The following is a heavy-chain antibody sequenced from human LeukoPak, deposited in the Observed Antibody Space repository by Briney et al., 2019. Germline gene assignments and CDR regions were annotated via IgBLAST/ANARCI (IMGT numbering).Heavy chain of an antibody. CDR3: AKERAYDILTGYYSPGY. J-gene: IGHJ4*02. V-gene: IGHV3-23*01. Sequence: GGSLRLSCAASGFTFSSYAMSWVRQAPGKGLEWVSAISGSGGSTYYADSVKGRFTISRDNSKNTLYLQMNSLRAEDTAVFFCAKERAYDILTGYYSPGYWGQGTLVTVSS. CDR2: ISGSGGST. D-gene: IGHD3-9*01. CDR1: GFTFSSYA.